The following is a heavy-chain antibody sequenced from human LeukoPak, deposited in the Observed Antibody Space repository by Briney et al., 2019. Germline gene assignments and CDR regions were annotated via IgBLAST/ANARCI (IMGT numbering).Heavy chain of an antibody. D-gene: IGHD1-26*01. J-gene: IGHJ4*02. CDR1: GGSISSGGYY. CDR2: IYPSGST. Sequence: SETLSLTCTVSGGSISSGGYYWTWIRQPAGKGLEWIGRIYPSGSTNYNPSLKSRVTMSVDTSKNQFSLKLSSVTAADTAVYYCARENSGSYREFDYWGQGTLVTVSS. V-gene: IGHV4-61*02. CDR3: ARENSGSYREFDY.